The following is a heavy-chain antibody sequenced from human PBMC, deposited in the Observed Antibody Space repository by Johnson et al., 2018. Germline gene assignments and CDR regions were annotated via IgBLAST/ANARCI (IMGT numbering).Heavy chain of an antibody. J-gene: IGHJ6*03. CDR1: GFTFSNYG. D-gene: IGHD1-1*01. CDR2: TSYDETKK. CDR3: VRDSTYTSYMDV. V-gene: IGHV3-30*03. Sequence: QVQLVQSGGGVVQPGRSLRLSCAASGFTFSNYGMHWVRQAPGKGLEWVAATSYDETKKYYADAVRGRFTISRDNSKNTLNLQVNSLRAEDTAVYYCVRDSTYTSYMDVWGKGTTVTVAS.